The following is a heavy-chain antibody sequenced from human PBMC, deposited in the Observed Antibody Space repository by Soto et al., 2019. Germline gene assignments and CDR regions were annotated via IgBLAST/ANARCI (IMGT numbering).Heavy chain of an antibody. J-gene: IGHJ6*02. V-gene: IGHV1-3*01. CDR2: IHAGNGDT. D-gene: IGHD2-15*01. Sequence: ASVKVSCKASGYTFTNYAVHWVRQAPGQTLEWMGWIHAGNGDTKYSQELQGRVTIARDTSTSTAYMELRSLRSDDTAVYYCARVGYCSGGSCYPYYYYGMDVWGQGTTVTVSS. CDR3: ARVGYCSGGSCYPYYYYGMDV. CDR1: GYTFTNYA.